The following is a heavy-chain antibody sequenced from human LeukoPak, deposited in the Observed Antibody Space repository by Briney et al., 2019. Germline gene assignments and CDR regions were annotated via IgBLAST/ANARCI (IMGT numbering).Heavy chain of an antibody. CDR1: GGSFSGYY. Sequence: SETLSLTCAVYGGSFSGYYWSWIRQPPGKGLEWIGEINHSGSTNYNPSLKSRVTISVDTSKNQFSLTLTSVTAADTAVYYCARQRVAADGVGILDYWGLGALVTVSS. V-gene: IGHV4-34*01. CDR3: ARQRVAADGVGILDY. D-gene: IGHD1-26*01. CDR2: INHSGST. J-gene: IGHJ4*02.